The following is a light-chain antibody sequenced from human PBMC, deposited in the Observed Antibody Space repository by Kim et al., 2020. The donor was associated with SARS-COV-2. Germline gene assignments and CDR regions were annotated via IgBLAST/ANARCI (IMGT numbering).Light chain of an antibody. Sequence: DIQMTQSPSSLSASVGDRVTITCRASQSISSYLNWYQVKRGKAPNLLIYAAYSLQSGVPSRFSGSGSGTDFTLTISSLQPEDFATYFCQQSYSNPRTFGQGTKLEI. J-gene: IGKJ2*01. CDR1: QSISSY. V-gene: IGKV1-39*01. CDR3: QQSYSNPRT. CDR2: AAY.